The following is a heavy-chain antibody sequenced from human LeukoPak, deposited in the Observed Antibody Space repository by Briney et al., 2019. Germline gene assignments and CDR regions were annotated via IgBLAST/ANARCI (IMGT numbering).Heavy chain of an antibody. V-gene: IGHV3-23*01. J-gene: IGHJ4*02. CDR2: IRGSGGPT. D-gene: IGHD1-26*01. CDR3: AKDGAGEWELLGTFDY. CDR1: GFTFSSQA. Sequence: GGSLRLSCAVSGFTFSSQAMTWVRQSPGKGLEWVSTIRGSGGPTYYADSAKGRFTISRDTSKSTLYLQMNGLRAEDTAVYYCAKDGAGEWELLGTFDYWGQGTLVTVSS.